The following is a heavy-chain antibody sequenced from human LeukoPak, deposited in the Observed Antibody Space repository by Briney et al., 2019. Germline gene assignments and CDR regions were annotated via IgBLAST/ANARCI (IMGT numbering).Heavy chain of an antibody. D-gene: IGHD3-10*01. Sequence: SQTLSLTCTVSGVSISYATYQWTWIRQSAGKGLEWIGLISQSGTTNYNPSHKSRATISIDTTKNQFSLKLTSVTAADTAVYYCAREGLNMVRGVIPKEAWGWFDPWGQGTLVTVSS. J-gene: IGHJ5*02. CDR1: GVSISYATYQ. V-gene: IGHV4-61*02. CDR3: AREGLNMVRGVIPKEAWGWFDP. CDR2: ISQSGTT.